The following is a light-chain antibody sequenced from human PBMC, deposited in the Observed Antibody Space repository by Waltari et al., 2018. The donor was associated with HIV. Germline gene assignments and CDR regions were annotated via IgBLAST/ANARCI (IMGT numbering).Light chain of an antibody. CDR1: HSINNY. Sequence: EIVLTQSPATLSLSPGERATLSCRASHSINNYLAWYQHKPGQPPKLLVYDTSNRATCIPARFSGSGSETDFTLTISSLEPEDFAVYYCQQRVNWPFTFGGGATVEIK. CDR2: DTS. V-gene: IGKV3-11*01. CDR3: QQRVNWPFT. J-gene: IGKJ4*01.